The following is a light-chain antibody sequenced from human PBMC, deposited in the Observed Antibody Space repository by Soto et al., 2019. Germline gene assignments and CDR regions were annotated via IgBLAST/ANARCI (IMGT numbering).Light chain of an antibody. V-gene: IGLV1-40*01. J-gene: IGLJ2*01. CDR3: QSYDSRLSGSV. Sequence: QSVLTQPPSVSGAPGQRVTISCTGSSSNIGAGYDVHWYQQLPGTAPKLLIHGNSNRPSGVPDRFSGSKSGTSASLAITGLQGEDEADYYCQSYDSRLSGSVFGGGTKLTVL. CDR1: SSNIGAGYD. CDR2: GNS.